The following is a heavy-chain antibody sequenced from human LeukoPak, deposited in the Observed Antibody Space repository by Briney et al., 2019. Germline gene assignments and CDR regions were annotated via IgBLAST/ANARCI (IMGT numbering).Heavy chain of an antibody. CDR2: IYSGGIT. V-gene: IGHV3-53*01. J-gene: IGHJ4*02. CDR1: GFTFSSYV. D-gene: IGHD5-18*01. CDR3: ARGTAGLWPPDSDY. Sequence: GGSLRLSCAASGFTFSSYVMSWVRQAPGKGLEWVSVIYSGGITYYADSVKGRFTISRDNSKNTLYLQMNSLRAEDTAVYYCARGTAGLWPPDSDYWGQGTLVTVSS.